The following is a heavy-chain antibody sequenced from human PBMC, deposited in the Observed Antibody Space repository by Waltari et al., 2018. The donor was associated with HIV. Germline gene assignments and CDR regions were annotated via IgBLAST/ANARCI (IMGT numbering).Heavy chain of an antibody. CDR2: IRSKAYGGTT. Sequence: EVQLVESGGGLVQPGRSLRLSCTASGFTFGDYAMSWFRQAPGKGLEWVGFIRSKAYGGTTEYAASVKGRFTISRDDSKSIAYLQMNSLKTEDTAVYYCTRDGPIAVAGKGNFDYWGQGTLVTVSS. J-gene: IGHJ4*02. D-gene: IGHD6-19*01. CDR1: GFTFGDYA. CDR3: TRDGPIAVAGKGNFDY. V-gene: IGHV3-49*03.